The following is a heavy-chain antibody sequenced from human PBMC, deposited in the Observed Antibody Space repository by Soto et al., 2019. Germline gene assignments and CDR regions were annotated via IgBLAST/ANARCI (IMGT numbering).Heavy chain of an antibody. CDR1: GGSISSGGYY. J-gene: IGHJ4*02. V-gene: IGHV4-31*03. D-gene: IGHD1-26*01. Sequence: PSETLSLTCTVSGGSISSGGYYWSWIRQHPGKGLEWIGYIYYSGSTYYNPSLKSRVTISVDTSKNQFSLKLSSVTAADTAVYYCARVGQGSGSYWLDYWGQGTLVTVSS. CDR2: IYYSGST. CDR3: ARVGQGSGSYWLDY.